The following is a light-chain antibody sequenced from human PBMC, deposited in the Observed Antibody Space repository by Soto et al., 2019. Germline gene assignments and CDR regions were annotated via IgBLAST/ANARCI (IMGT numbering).Light chain of an antibody. CDR3: QNDDTIYRT. J-gene: IGKJ4*01. CDR2: SAS. Sequence: DIEMTQSPSSLSASVGDRVTITCRASQDIRKSVVWYQQKPGKVPKLLIDSASTLQSGVPIRFSGRRSETDFTLTISSLQPEDVATYYCQNDDTIYRTFGGGTKVEI. V-gene: IGKV1-27*01. CDR1: QDIRKS.